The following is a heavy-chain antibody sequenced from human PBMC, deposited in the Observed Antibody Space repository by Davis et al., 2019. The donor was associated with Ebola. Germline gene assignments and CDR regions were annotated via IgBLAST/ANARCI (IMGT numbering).Heavy chain of an antibody. CDR2: THPEGVTI. CDR1: GFAFRDYW. CDR3: ARSHYYSGQDL. V-gene: IGHV3-74*01. D-gene: IGHD3-22*01. J-gene: IGHJ6*02. Sequence: PGGSLRLSCAASGFAFRDYWMHWIRETPEGLLWVADTHPEGVTIRYADSVRGRFTISRDNVNSILYLQMNSLRPEDSAIYYCARSHYYSGQDLWGQGTRVTVSS.